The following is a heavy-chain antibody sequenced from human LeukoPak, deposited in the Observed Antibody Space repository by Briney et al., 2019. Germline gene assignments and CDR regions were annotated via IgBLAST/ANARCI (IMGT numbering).Heavy chain of an antibody. V-gene: IGHV3-23*01. D-gene: IGHD6-13*01. J-gene: IGHJ4*02. CDR3: AKGVSSTWYTLDY. CDR1: GFTFSSYG. CDR2: ISGSGSNT. Sequence: GGSLRLSCAASGFTFSSYGMSWVRQAPGKGLEWVSAISGSGSNTYYADSVEGRFTISRDNSKNTLYLQMNSLRVEDTAVYHCAKGVSSTWYTLDYWGQGTLVTVSS.